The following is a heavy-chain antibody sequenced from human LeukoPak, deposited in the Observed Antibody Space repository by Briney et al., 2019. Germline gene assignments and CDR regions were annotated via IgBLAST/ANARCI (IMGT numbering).Heavy chain of an antibody. Sequence: SSVNVSCKASGYTFTSYDINGVRGATGQGLEGRGWMNPNSGNTGYAQKFQGRVTITRNTSISTAYMELSSLRSEDTAVYYRARSVDYDSSGLDYWGQGTLVTVSS. CDR3: ARSVDYDSSGLDY. V-gene: IGHV1-8*03. CDR1: GYTFTSYD. CDR2: MNPNSGNT. J-gene: IGHJ4*02. D-gene: IGHD3-22*01.